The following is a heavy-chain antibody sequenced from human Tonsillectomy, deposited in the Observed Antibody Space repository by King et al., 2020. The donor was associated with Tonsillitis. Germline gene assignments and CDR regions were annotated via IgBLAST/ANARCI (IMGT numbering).Heavy chain of an antibody. D-gene: IGHD6-13*01. CDR2: IYYSGNT. CDR1: GGSISRRDYY. Sequence: QLQESGPGLVKPSETLSLTCTVSGGSISRRDYYWGWIRQPPGKGLGWIGSIYYSGNTYYNPSLKSRVTLSVDTSKNQLSLRLSSVTAADTAVYYCARRAAAGSWVLVWGKGTTVTVSS. J-gene: IGHJ6*04. CDR3: ARRAAAGSWVLV. V-gene: IGHV4-39*01.